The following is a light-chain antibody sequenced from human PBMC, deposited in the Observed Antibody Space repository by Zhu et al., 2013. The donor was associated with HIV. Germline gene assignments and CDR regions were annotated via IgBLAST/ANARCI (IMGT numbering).Light chain of an antibody. J-gene: IGKJ2*01. V-gene: IGKV3D-20*02. CDR2: STS. CDR1: QSVSNTY. Sequence: DIVLTQSPGTLSLSPGERATLSCRANQSVSNTYLAWYQQNPGQAPRLLIYSTSIRATGIPDRFSASGSGTDFTLTISSLEPEDFTVYYCQQRSKWPPFTFGQGTKLEIK. CDR3: QQRSKWPPFT.